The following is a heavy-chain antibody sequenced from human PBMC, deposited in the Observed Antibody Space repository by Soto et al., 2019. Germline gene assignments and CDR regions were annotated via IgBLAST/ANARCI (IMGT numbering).Heavy chain of an antibody. V-gene: IGHV3-7*01. Sequence: GGSLRLSCVASGFTFSNFAMAWVRQAPGKGLEWVANIKQDGSEKYYVDSVKGRFTISRDNAKNSLYLQMNSLRAEDTAVYYCARLANYYYYYMDVWGKGTTVTVSS. CDR3: ARLANYYYYYMDV. CDR2: IKQDGSEK. CDR1: GFTFSNFA. J-gene: IGHJ6*03. D-gene: IGHD5-12*01.